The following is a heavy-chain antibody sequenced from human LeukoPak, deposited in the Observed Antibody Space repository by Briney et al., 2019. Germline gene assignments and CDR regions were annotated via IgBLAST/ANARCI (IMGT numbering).Heavy chain of an antibody. V-gene: IGHV3-23*01. J-gene: IGHJ4*02. CDR2: ISASGGST. CDR3: AKARGYCSGGSCYPHVHFDY. Sequence: PGGSLRLSCAASGFTLSSSAMSWVRQVPGKGLEWVSGISASGGSTSYADSVRGRFTISRDNSKNTLYVQMNSLRAEDTAVYYCAKARGYCSGGSCYPHVHFDYWGQGTLVTVSS. D-gene: IGHD2-15*01. CDR1: GFTLSSSA.